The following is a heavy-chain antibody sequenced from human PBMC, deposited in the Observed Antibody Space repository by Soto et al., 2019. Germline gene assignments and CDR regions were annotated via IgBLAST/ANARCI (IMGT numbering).Heavy chain of an antibody. Sequence: QVQLQQWGAGLLKPSETLSLTCAVYGGSFSGYYWSWIRQPPGKGLEWIGEINHSGSTNYNPSLKSRVTISVDTSKNQFSLKLSSVTAADTAVYYCARGFPITMVRRHWYFDLWGRGTLVTVSS. J-gene: IGHJ2*01. D-gene: IGHD3-10*01. CDR3: ARGFPITMVRRHWYFDL. CDR1: GGSFSGYY. V-gene: IGHV4-34*01. CDR2: INHSGST.